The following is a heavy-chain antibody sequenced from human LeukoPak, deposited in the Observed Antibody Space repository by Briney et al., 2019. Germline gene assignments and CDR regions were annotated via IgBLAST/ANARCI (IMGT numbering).Heavy chain of an antibody. CDR1: GVTFSSYA. CDR2: ISYDGSNK. V-gene: IGHV3-30-3*01. J-gene: IGHJ3*02. Sequence: GRSLRLSCAASGVTFSSYAMHWVRQAPGKGLEWVAVISYDGSNKYYADSVKGRFTISRDNSKNTLYLQMNSLRAEDTAVYYCAKDLKLAFDIWGQGTMVTVSS. CDR3: AKDLKLAFDI.